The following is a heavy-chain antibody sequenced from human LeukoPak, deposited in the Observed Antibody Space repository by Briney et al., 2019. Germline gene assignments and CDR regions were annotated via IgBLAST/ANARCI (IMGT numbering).Heavy chain of an antibody. V-gene: IGHV1-46*01. CDR1: GYTFTSYY. Sequence: ASVKVSCKASGYTFTSYYMHWVRQAPGQGLEWMGIINPSGGSTSYAQKFQGRVTMTRDMSTSTVYMELSSLRSDDTAVYYCASTYCSGGSCYSALDYWGQGTLVTVSS. CDR3: ASTYCSGGSCYSALDY. CDR2: INPSGGST. D-gene: IGHD2-15*01. J-gene: IGHJ4*02.